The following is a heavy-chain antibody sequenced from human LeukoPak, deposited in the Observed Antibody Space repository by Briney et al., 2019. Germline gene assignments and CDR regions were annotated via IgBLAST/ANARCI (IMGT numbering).Heavy chain of an antibody. CDR2: ISRDGFST. D-gene: IGHD3-10*01. CDR1: GFTFDDYT. V-gene: IGHV3-43*01. Sequence: PGGSLRLSCAASGFTFDDYTMHWVRQTPGKGLEWVSLISRDGFSTYYEDSAKGRFTISRDKSKNSLYLQMNSLTSEDTALYYCAKDSRRGGFFSDWGQGTLVTVSS. J-gene: IGHJ4*02. CDR3: AKDSRRGGFFSD.